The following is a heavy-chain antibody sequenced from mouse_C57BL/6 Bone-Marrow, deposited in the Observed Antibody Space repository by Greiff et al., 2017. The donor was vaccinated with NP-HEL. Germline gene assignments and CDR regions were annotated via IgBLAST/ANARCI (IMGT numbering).Heavy chain of an antibody. CDR3: GRGRYYAMDY. J-gene: IGHJ4*01. V-gene: IGHV5-4*01. Sequence: EVQVVESGGGLVKPGGSLKLSCAASGFTFSSYAMSWVRQTPEKSLEWVATISDGGSYTYYPDNLKGRFTISRDNAKNNLYLQMSHLKSEDTAMXYCGRGRYYAMDYWGQGTSVTVSS. CDR1: GFTFSSYA. CDR2: ISDGGSYT.